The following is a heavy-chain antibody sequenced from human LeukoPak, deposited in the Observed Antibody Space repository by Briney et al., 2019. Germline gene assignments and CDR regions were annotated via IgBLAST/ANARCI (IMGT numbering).Heavy chain of an antibody. CDR3: ARGLAYCGGDCYNSLDY. Sequence: GGPLRLSCAASGFTFSSYWMHWVRQGPGKGLVWVSRINSDGSSTRNADSVKGRFTISRDNAKNTLYLQMNSLRADDTAVYYCARGLAYCGGDCYNSLDYWGQGTLVTVSS. D-gene: IGHD2-21*02. CDR2: INSDGSST. CDR1: GFTFSSYW. J-gene: IGHJ4*02. V-gene: IGHV3-74*01.